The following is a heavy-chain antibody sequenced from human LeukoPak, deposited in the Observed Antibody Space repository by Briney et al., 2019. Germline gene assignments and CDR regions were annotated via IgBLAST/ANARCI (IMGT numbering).Heavy chain of an antibody. Sequence: SETLSLTCTASGGSIGTYYWSWIRQPPGKGLEWIGYIYYSGSTYYDPSLKSRVTISVDTSKNQFSLRLSSVTAADTAVYYCARGPRSRYCSGGSCLLYYFDYWGQGTLVTVSS. CDR1: GGSIGTYY. CDR3: ARGPRSRYCSGGSCLLYYFDY. CDR2: IYYSGST. V-gene: IGHV4-59*12. D-gene: IGHD2-15*01. J-gene: IGHJ4*02.